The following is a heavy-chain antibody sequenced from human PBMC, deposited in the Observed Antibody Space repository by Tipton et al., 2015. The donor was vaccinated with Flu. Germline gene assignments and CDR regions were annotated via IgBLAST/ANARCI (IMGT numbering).Heavy chain of an antibody. CDR1: GYSISSGYY. CDR3: AGQRLILDDSSGYYDY. Sequence: LSCAVSGYSISSGYYWGWIRQPPGKGLEWIGSIYHSGSTYYNPSLKSRVTISVDTPKNQFSLKLSSVTAADTAVYYCAGQRLILDDSSGYYDYWGQGTLVTVSS. V-gene: IGHV4-38-2*01. CDR2: IYHSGST. D-gene: IGHD3-22*01. J-gene: IGHJ4*02.